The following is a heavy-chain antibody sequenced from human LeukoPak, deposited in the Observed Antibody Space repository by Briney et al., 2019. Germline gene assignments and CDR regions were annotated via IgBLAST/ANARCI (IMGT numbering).Heavy chain of an antibody. V-gene: IGHV4-59*08. Sequence: PSETLSLTCTVCGDSINHYYWTWARHPPGRGLEWFGYVYYTGSANYNPSLKSRVTILVDKSKNQFSLNLSSVTAADTAVYYCARLAPVAHSGDYLGYFDYWGQGALVTDSS. D-gene: IGHD4-17*01. CDR2: VYYTGSA. CDR3: ARLAPVAHSGDYLGYFDY. CDR1: GDSINHYY. J-gene: IGHJ4*02.